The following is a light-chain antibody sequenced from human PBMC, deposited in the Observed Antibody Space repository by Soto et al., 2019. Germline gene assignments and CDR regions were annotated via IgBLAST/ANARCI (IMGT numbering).Light chain of an antibody. V-gene: IGLV2-14*01. CDR1: STDVGGYNY. Sequence: QSAGAQPSSVSGSPGQSITISCTGTSTDVGGYNYVSWYQHHPGKGPKLIIYEVSNRPSGVSDRFSGSKSGNKASLIISNLEAEDESDYYCGPYTSTDTPFVFGTGTKVTVL. CDR3: GPYTSTDTPFV. J-gene: IGLJ1*01. CDR2: EVS.